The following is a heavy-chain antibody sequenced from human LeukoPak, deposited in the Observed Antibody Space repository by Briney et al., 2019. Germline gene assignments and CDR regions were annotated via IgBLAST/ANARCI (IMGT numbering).Heavy chain of an antibody. CDR2: ISAYNGNT. V-gene: IGHV1-18*01. Sequence: ASVKVSCKASGYTFTSYGISWVRQAPGQGLEWMGWISAYNGNTNYAQKLQGRVTMTTDTSASTAYMELRSLRSDDTAVYYCARDGGYSSSWYYFDYWGQGTLVTVSS. D-gene: IGHD6-13*01. J-gene: IGHJ4*02. CDR1: GYTFTSYG. CDR3: ARDGGYSSSWYYFDY.